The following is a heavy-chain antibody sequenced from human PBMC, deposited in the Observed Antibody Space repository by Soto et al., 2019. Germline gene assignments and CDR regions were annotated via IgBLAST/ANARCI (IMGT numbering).Heavy chain of an antibody. Sequence: GGSLRLSCAASGFTFSSYGMHWVRQAPGKGLEWVAVISYDGSNKYYADSVKGRFTISRDNPKNTLYLQMNSLRAEDAALYYCAKAVGYCSSSSCRDYYYYYGMDVWGQGTTVTVSS. CDR3: AKAVGYCSSSSCRDYYYYYGMDV. V-gene: IGHV3-30*18. CDR1: GFTFSSYG. D-gene: IGHD2-2*01. CDR2: ISYDGSNK. J-gene: IGHJ6*02.